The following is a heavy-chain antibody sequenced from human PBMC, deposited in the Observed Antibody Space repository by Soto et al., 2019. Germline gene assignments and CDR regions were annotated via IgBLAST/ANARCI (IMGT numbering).Heavy chain of an antibody. CDR3: ASRDPGTSVDY. CDR2: IYRTGST. J-gene: IGHJ4*02. D-gene: IGHD1-7*01. CDR1: GGSFTSNNW. V-gene: IGHV4-4*02. Sequence: SETLSLTCAVSGGSFTSNNWWTLVRQPPGQGLEWIGEIYRTGSTNYNPSLKSRVTISLDKSENQFSLKVTSLTAADTAVYYCASRDPGTSVDYWGQGTLVTVSS.